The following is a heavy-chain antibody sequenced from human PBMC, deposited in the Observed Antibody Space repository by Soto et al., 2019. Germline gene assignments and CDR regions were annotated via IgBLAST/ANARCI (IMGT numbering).Heavy chain of an antibody. CDR2: ISAYNGNT. D-gene: IGHD6-19*01. Sequence: QVQLVQSGAEVKKPGASVKVSCKASGYTFTSYGISWVRQAPGQGLEWMGWISAYNGNTNYAQKLQGRVTMTTDTSTRAAYVERRSLRSDDAAVYYCARENEAGDFEYWGQGTLVTVSS. J-gene: IGHJ4*02. CDR1: GYTFTSYG. CDR3: ARENEAGDFEY. V-gene: IGHV1-18*01.